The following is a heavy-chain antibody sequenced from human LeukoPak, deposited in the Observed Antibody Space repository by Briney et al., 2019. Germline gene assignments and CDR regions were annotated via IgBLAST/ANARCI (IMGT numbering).Heavy chain of an antibody. Sequence: SETLSLTCAVYGGSFSGYYWSWIRQPPGKGLEWIGEINHSGSTNYNPSLKSRVTISVDTSKNQFSLKLSSVTAADTAVYYCARGSMVRGVISYFDYWGQGTLVPVSS. CDR2: INHSGST. D-gene: IGHD3-10*01. J-gene: IGHJ4*02. V-gene: IGHV4-34*01. CDR1: GGSFSGYY. CDR3: ARGSMVRGVISYFDY.